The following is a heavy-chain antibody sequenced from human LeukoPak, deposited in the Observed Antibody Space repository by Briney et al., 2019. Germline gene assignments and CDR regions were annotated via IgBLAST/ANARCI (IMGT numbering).Heavy chain of an antibody. J-gene: IGHJ4*02. D-gene: IGHD3-16*02. CDR3: ARGQGIMITFGGVIVTPSGDY. CDR2: IGDSDDAT. Sequence: PGGSLRLSCAASGFTFSDYAMAWVRQSPAKGLEWVSEIGDSDDATYYADSVKGRFTISRDNSKNTLYLQMNSLRAEDTAVYYCARGQGIMITFGGVIVTPSGDYWGQGTLVTVSS. CDR1: GFTFSDYA. V-gene: IGHV3-23*01.